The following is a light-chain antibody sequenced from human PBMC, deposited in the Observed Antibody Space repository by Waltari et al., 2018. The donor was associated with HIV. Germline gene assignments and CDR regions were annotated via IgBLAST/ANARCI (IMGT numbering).Light chain of an antibody. Sequence: IVLTQSPATLSVSPGDRATISCRARQSVSTNLGLYQHKPGQSPRLLIYGVSTRATGDPARFSGSGSGTEFTLTISSLQSEDLALYYCQQYNDWPREFTFGPGTKVDIK. CDR2: GVS. J-gene: IGKJ3*01. CDR1: QSVSTN. CDR3: QQYNDWPREFT. V-gene: IGKV3-15*01.